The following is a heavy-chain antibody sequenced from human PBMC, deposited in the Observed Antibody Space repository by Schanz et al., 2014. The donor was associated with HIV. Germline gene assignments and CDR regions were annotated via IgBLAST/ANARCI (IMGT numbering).Heavy chain of an antibody. J-gene: IGHJ4*02. CDR3: ARGLGY. CDR2: ISWNSGSI. CDR1: GFTFDDNA. Sequence: EVQLVESGGDLVQPGKSLRLSCAASGFTFDDNAMHWVRQAPGKGLEWVSSISWNSGSIDYADSAKGRFTISRDNAKNSLYLQMNSLRAEDTAVYYCARGLGYWGQGTLVTVSS. V-gene: IGHV3-9*01.